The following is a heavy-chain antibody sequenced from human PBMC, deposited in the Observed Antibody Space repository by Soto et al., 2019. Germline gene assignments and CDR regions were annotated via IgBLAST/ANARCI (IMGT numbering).Heavy chain of an antibody. CDR2: VSHNGGDN. CDR1: GFLFSVYA. V-gene: IGHV3-30*03. D-gene: IGHD2-21*02. Sequence: GGSLRLSCAASGFLFSVYAMHWIRQAPGKGLEWVAVVSHNGGDNYSGDSVMGRCTVSRDNSKNTLYLQTSSLISEDTTVSCGDWCGYWGQGAL. J-gene: IGHJ4*02. CDR3: DWCGY.